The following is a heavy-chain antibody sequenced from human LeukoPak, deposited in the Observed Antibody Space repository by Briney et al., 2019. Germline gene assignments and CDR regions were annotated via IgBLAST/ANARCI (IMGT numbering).Heavy chain of an antibody. D-gene: IGHD3-22*01. Sequence: SETLSLTCTVSGGSISSCYWSWIRQPPGKGLEWLGYIYYSGSTNYNPSLKSRVTISVDTSKNQFSLKLSSVTAADTAVYYCARDLIDYYYGMDVWGQGTTVTVSS. CDR1: GGSISSCY. CDR3: ARDLIDYYYGMDV. V-gene: IGHV4-59*01. CDR2: IYYSGST. J-gene: IGHJ6*02.